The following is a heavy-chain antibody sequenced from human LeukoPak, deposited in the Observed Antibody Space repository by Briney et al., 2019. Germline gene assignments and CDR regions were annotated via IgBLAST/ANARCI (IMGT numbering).Heavy chain of an antibody. V-gene: IGHV4-59*01. Sequence: SETLSLTCSVSGGSISSYYWSWIRQPLGKGLEYIGYIYYSGSTYYNPSLKSRVTISADTSNNQFSLKLRSVTAADTAVYYCARGNGYGGLDHWGQGTVVTVSS. CDR3: ARGNGYGGLDH. CDR1: GGSISSYY. J-gene: IGHJ4*02. CDR2: IYYSGST. D-gene: IGHD5-18*01.